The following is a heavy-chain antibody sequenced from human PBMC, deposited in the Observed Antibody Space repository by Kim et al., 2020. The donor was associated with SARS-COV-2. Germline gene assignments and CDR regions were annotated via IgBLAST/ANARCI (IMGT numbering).Heavy chain of an antibody. V-gene: IGHV1-46*01. CDR2: INPSDVTT. D-gene: IGHD6-19*01. CDR1: GYTFSRNY. J-gene: IGHJ4*02. CDR3: ARKGVAGSFDY. Sequence: ASVKVSCKASGYTFSRNYIQWVRQAPGQGLEWMGIINPSDVTTSSAQKFQGRVTMTRDTSTSTVYMELSSLRSEDTAMYYCARKGVAGSFDYWCQGTLVTVSS.